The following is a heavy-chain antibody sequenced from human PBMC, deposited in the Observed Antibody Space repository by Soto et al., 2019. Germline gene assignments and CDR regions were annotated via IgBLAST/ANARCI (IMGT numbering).Heavy chain of an antibody. CDR2: IYYSGST. CDR3: ARLGTVDYYGMDV. Sequence: QVQLQESGPGLVKPSETLSLTCTVSVGSISSYYWSWIRQPPGKGLERIGYIYYSGSTNYNPSLKSRVTISVDTSKNQFSLKLSSVTAADTAVYYCARLGTVDYYGMDVWGQGTTVTVSS. CDR1: VGSISSYY. J-gene: IGHJ6*02. V-gene: IGHV4-59*01. D-gene: IGHD4-17*01.